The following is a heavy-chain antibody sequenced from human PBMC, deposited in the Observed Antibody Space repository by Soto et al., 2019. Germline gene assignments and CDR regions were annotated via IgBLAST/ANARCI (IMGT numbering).Heavy chain of an antibody. J-gene: IGHJ2*01. CDR1: GYTFTSYG. CDR3: ARDRVVYGAWYFDL. Sequence: ASVKVSCKASGYTFTSYGIGWVRQAPGQGLEWMGWISAYNGNTNYAQKLQGRVTMTTDTSTSTAYMELRSLRPDDTAVYYCARDRVVYGAWYFDLWGRGTLVTVSS. CDR2: ISAYNGNT. D-gene: IGHD4-17*01. V-gene: IGHV1-18*04.